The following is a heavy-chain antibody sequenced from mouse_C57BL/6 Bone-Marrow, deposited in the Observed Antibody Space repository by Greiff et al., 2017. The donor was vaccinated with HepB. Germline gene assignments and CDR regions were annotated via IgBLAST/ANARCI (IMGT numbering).Heavy chain of an antibody. CDR2: ISSGGSYT. V-gene: IGHV5-6*01. CDR3: ARATVVSWYFDV. Sequence: EVQLVESGGDLVKPGGSLKLSCAASGFTFSSYGMSWVRQTPDKRLEWVATISSGGSYTYYPDSVKGRFTISRDNAKNTLYLQMSSLKSEDTAMYYCARATVVSWYFDVWGTGTTVTVSS. CDR1: GFTFSSYG. D-gene: IGHD1-1*01. J-gene: IGHJ1*03.